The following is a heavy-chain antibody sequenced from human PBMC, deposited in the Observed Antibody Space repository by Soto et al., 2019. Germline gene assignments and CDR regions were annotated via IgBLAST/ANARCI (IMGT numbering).Heavy chain of an antibody. CDR3: ARDIGRAASDI. CDR2: LYYSGST. Sequence: QLQLQESGPGLVKPSETLSLTCTVSGASISSSTYYWGWIRQPPGKGLEWIGSLYYSGSTYYNPSLKSRVTISVDTSKKQFSLKVSSVTAADTAVYYCARDIGRAASDIWGQGTMVTVSS. D-gene: IGHD2-15*01. CDR1: GASISSSTYY. J-gene: IGHJ3*02. V-gene: IGHV4-39*01.